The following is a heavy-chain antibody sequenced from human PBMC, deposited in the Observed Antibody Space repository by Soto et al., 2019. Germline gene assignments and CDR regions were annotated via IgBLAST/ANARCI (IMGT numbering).Heavy chain of an antibody. D-gene: IGHD3-10*01. CDR2: IIPIFGTA. J-gene: IGHJ6*02. CDR3: ARRAHTPRRGVGYYYYGMDV. Sequence: ASVKVSCKASGGTFSSYAISWVRQAPGQGLEWMGGIIPIFGTANYAQKFQGRVTITADESTSTAYMELSSLRSEDTAVYYCARRAHTPRRGVGYYYYGMDVWGQGTT. V-gene: IGHV1-69*13. CDR1: GGTFSSYA.